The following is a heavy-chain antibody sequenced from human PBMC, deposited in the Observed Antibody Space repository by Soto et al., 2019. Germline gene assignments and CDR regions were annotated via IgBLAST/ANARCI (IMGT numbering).Heavy chain of an antibody. D-gene: IGHD2-15*01. CDR1: GYTFTNYG. Sequence: QGQLLQSGAEVKKPGASVKVSCKASGYTFTNYGISWVRQAPGQGLEWMGWISAYCGNANYAQRLQGRVTMTTDTSTSTAYMELRSLTSGDRAVYYCAGVSDIVRHFGYWGQGTLVTVSS. CDR2: ISAYCGNA. J-gene: IGHJ4*02. CDR3: AGVSDIVRHFGY. V-gene: IGHV1-18*01.